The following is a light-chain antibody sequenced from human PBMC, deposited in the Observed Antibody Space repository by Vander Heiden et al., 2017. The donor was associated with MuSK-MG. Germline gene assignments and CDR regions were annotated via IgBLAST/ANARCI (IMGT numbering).Light chain of an antibody. Sequence: QSARTQPPSASGSPGQSVTISCTGSSSDVGDYNYVSWFQQNPGRAPKLMSYEVSKRPSGVPDRFSGSKSGNTASLTVSWLQAEDEADYYCTSSVGSNNFWIFGGGTKLTVL. CDR1: SSDVGDYNY. J-gene: IGLJ2*01. CDR2: EVS. V-gene: IGLV2-8*01. CDR3: TSSVGSNNFWI.